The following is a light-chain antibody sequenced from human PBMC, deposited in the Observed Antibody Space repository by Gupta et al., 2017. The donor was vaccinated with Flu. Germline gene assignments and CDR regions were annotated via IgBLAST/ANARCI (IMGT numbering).Light chain of an antibody. V-gene: IGKV3-15*01. Sequence: VLTHSPATLSVSPGEGATLSCRASQSVSNAVMWYQQNPGQAPRLLIHSASTRATGVPARFSGSGSGTEFALTISSLQSEDVAVYFCQQYNNWPYTFGQGTKLEIK. J-gene: IGKJ2*01. CDR3: QQYNNWPYT. CDR1: QSVSNA. CDR2: SAS.